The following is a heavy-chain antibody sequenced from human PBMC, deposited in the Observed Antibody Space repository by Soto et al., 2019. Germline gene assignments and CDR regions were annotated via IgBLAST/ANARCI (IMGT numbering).Heavy chain of an antibody. D-gene: IGHD3-3*01. CDR3: ARERRFLEWSVRYGMDV. J-gene: IGHJ6*02. Sequence: PGGSLRLSCAASGFTFDDYGMSWVRQAPGKGLEWVSGINWNGGSTGYADSVKGRFTISRDNAKSTLYLQMNSLRAEDTAVYYCARERRFLEWSVRYGMDVWGQGTTVTVSS. V-gene: IGHV3-20*04. CDR2: INWNGGST. CDR1: GFTFDDYG.